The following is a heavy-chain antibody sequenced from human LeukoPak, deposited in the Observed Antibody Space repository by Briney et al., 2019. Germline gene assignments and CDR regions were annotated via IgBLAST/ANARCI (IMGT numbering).Heavy chain of an antibody. V-gene: IGHV6-1*01. CDR3: ARDATGWGYYFDY. J-gene: IGHJ4*02. D-gene: IGHD6-19*01. CDR2: TYYRSKWYT. Sequence: SQTLSLTCALSGDILSSNSAACHWIRQSPSRGLEWLERTYYRSKWYTDCPVSVKSRITNNPDTSKNQFSLQLNSVTPEDTAVYYCARDATGWGYYFDYWGQGTLVTVSS. CDR1: GDILSSNSAA.